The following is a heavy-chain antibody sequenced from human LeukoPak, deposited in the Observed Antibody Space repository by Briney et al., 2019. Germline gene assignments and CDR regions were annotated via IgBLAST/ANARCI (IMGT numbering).Heavy chain of an antibody. CDR2: INSDGSST. CDR1: GFTFSSYW. V-gene: IGHV3-74*01. D-gene: IGHD6-13*01. J-gene: IGHJ4*02. Sequence: GGSLRLSCAASGFTFSSYWMHWVRQAPGKGLVWVSRINSDGSSTSYADSVKGRFTISRDNSKNTLYLQMNSLRAEDTAVYYCARYSSSWPFDYWGQGTLVTVSS. CDR3: ARYSSSWPFDY.